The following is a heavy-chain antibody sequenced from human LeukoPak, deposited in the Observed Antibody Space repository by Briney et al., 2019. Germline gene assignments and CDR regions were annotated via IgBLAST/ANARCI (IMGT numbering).Heavy chain of an antibody. CDR1: GFTFSSYA. CDR3: AGSSTLDVNVGLY. CDR2: ISYDGSNK. Sequence: PGGSLRLSCAASGFTFSSYAMHWVRQAPGKGLEWVAVISYDGSNKYYADSVKGRFTISRDNSKNTLYLQMNSLRAEDTAVYYCAGSSTLDVNVGLYWGQGTLVAVSS. D-gene: IGHD2-2*01. J-gene: IGHJ4*02. V-gene: IGHV3-30*01.